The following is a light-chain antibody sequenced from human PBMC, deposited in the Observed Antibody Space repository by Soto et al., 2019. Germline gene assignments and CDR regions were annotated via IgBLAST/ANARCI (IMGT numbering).Light chain of an antibody. Sequence: LTQPASVSGSPGQSITISCTGTSSDVGGYNYVSWYQLHPGKAPKLMVYEVSNRPSGVSNRFSGSKSGNTASLTISGLQAEDEADYYCSSYTSSTAYVFGNGTKATVL. V-gene: IGLV2-14*01. J-gene: IGLJ1*01. CDR1: SSDVGGYNY. CDR2: EVS. CDR3: SSYTSSTAYV.